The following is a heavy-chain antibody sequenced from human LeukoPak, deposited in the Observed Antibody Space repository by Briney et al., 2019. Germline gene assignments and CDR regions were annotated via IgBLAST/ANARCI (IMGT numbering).Heavy chain of an antibody. CDR2: ISSSGSTI. D-gene: IGHD1/OR15-1a*01. CDR1: GFTFSSYE. Sequence: PGGSLRLSCAASGFTFSSYEMNWVRQAPGKGLEWVSYISSSGSTIYYADSVKGRFTISRDNSKNTLYLQMNSLRAEDTAVYYCAKSVTGTIYYFDYWGQGTLVTVSS. J-gene: IGHJ4*02. CDR3: AKSVTGTIYYFDY. V-gene: IGHV3-48*03.